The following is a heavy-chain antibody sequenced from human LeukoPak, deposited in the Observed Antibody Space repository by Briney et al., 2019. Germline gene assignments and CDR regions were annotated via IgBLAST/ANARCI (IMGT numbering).Heavy chain of an antibody. Sequence: SGTLSLTCTVSGGSISGYYWSWIRQPPGKGLEWIGYIYYSGSTIYNPYLKSRVTISVDTAKNQFSLKLSSVTAADTAVYYCARDVGYCSSTSCYAWFDPWGQGTLVTVS. CDR1: GGSISGYY. J-gene: IGHJ5*02. V-gene: IGHV4-59*01. CDR2: IYYSGST. CDR3: ARDVGYCSSTSCYAWFDP. D-gene: IGHD2-2*01.